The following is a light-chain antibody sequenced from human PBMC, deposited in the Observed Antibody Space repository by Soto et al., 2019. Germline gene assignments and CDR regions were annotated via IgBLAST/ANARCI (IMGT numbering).Light chain of an antibody. CDR1: SGHSTYA. CDR2: VNSDGSH. Sequence: QSVLTQSPSASASLGASVKLTCTLTSGHSTYAIAWHQQQPEKGPRYLMKVNSDGSHIKGDGIPDRFSGSSSGAERYLTIASLQSEDEPDYYCQTWCTSPPWVFGGGTKLTVL. V-gene: IGLV4-69*01. CDR3: QTWCTSPPWV. J-gene: IGLJ3*02.